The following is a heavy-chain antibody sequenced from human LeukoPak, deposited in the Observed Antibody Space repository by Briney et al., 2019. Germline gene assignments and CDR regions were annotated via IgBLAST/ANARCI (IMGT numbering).Heavy chain of an antibody. Sequence: GGSLRLSCAASGFSFSSYSMNWVRQAPGKGLEWVANIKDDGRDKNYVASVKGRFTISRDNAKNSVYLQMNNLRPDDTAVYYCARDNYRVFDYWGQGTLVTVSS. J-gene: IGHJ4*02. V-gene: IGHV3-7*01. D-gene: IGHD1-1*01. CDR1: GFSFSSYS. CDR2: IKDDGRDK. CDR3: ARDNYRVFDY.